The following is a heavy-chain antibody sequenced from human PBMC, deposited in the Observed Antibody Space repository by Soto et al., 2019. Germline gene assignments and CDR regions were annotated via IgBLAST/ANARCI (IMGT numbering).Heavy chain of an antibody. V-gene: IGHV3-30-3*01. CDR1: GFTFSSYA. J-gene: IGHJ4*02. CDR2: ISYDGSNK. Sequence: GGSLRLSCAASGFTFSSYAMHWVRQAPGKGLEWVAVISYDGSNKYYADSVKGRFTISRDNSKNTLYLQMNSLRAEDTAVYYCARGDEYCSSTSCYGVFDYWGQGTLVTVSS. CDR3: ARGDEYCSSTSCYGVFDY. D-gene: IGHD2-2*01.